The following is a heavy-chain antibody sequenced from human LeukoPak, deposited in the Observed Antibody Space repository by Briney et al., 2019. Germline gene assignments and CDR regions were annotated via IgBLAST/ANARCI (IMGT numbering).Heavy chain of an antibody. V-gene: IGHV6-1*01. J-gene: IGHJ4*02. CDR2: TYYRSKWYN. D-gene: IGHD3-22*01. CDR3: ASSYYDSSGYSNFDY. Sequence: SQTLSLTCAISGDCFSSNSAAWNWIRQSPSRGLEWLGRTYYRSKWYNDYAVSVKSRITINPDTSKNQFSLQLNSVTPEDTAVYYCASSYYDSSGYSNFDYWGQGTLVTVSS. CDR1: GDCFSSNSAA.